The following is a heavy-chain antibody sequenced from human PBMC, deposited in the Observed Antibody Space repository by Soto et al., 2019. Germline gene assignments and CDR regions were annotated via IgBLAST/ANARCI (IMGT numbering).Heavy chain of an antibody. Sequence: ESLKISCKGSGYSXTSYWIGWVRQMPGKGLEWMGIIYPGDSDTRYSPSFQGQVTISADKSISTAYLQWSSLKASDTAMYYCARLGSKYSSSSFYWGQGTLVTVS. V-gene: IGHV5-51*01. D-gene: IGHD6-13*01. J-gene: IGHJ4*02. CDR1: GYSXTSYW. CDR3: ARLGSKYSSSSFY. CDR2: IYPGDSDT.